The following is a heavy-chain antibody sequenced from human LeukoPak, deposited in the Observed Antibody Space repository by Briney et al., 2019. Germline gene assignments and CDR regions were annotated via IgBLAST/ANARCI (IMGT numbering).Heavy chain of an antibody. Sequence: GASVKVSCKTSGYTVTNYGISWVRQAPGQGLEWMGWINVYNGGTNYSQKVQDRVTVTIDTSTNIAYMELRSLRSDDSAVYYCATTTEYAYDSGAYHHWGQGALLTVSS. CDR1: GYTVTNYG. V-gene: IGHV1-18*01. CDR2: INVYNGGT. CDR3: ATTTEYAYDSGAYHH. J-gene: IGHJ4*02. D-gene: IGHD3-22*01.